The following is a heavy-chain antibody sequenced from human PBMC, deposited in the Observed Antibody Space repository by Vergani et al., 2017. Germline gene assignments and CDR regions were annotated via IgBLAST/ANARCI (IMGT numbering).Heavy chain of an antibody. CDR3: ARTALYSSGGYGVDYYYYYYMDV. J-gene: IGHJ6*03. CDR1: GFSLSNARMG. V-gene: IGHV2-26*01. Sequence: QVTLKESGPVLVKPTQTLTLTCTVSGFSLSNARMGVSWIRQPPGKALEWLAHIFSNDEKSYSTSLKSRLTISKDTSKSQVVLTMTNMDPVDTATYYCARTALYSSGGYGVDYYYYYYMDVGGKGTTVTVSS. D-gene: IGHD6-19*01. CDR2: IFSNDEK.